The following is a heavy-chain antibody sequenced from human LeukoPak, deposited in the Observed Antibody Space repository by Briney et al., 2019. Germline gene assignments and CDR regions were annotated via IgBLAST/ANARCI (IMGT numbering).Heavy chain of an antibody. V-gene: IGHV4-61*02. Sequence: SQTLSLTCTVSGGSISSGSYYSSWIPQPAGNGLECIGRIYTSGSTDYNPSLKSRVNISVDTSKIQFSLKLRSVTAADTAVYYCARANYIAVAGYFDYWGQGTLVTVSS. J-gene: IGHJ4*02. CDR1: GGSISSGSYY. CDR2: IYTSGST. CDR3: ARANYIAVAGYFDY. D-gene: IGHD6-19*01.